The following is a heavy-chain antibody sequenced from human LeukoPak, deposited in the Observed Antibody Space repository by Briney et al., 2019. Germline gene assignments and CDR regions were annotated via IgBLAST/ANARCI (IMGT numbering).Heavy chain of an antibody. J-gene: IGHJ4*02. CDR1: GFTFSNYA. D-gene: IGHD1-26*01. CDR2: ISAAGGST. Sequence: GGSLRLSCAASGFTFSNYAISWVRQAPGKGLEWVLAISAAGGSTYYADSVKGRSTFSRDNAKNTLYVQMNSPRAEDTAVYYCARDRSGGNYATFEYWGQGTLVTVSS. V-gene: IGHV3-23*01. CDR3: ARDRSGGNYATFEY.